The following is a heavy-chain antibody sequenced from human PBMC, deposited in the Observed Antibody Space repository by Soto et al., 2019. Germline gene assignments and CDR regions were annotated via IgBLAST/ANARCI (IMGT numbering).Heavy chain of an antibody. CDR3: ARSMNTVVTLDY. J-gene: IGHJ4*02. CDR1: GGSISSGGYY. Sequence: SETLSLTCTVSGGSISSGGYYWSWIRQHPGKGLEWIGYIYYSGSTYYNPSLKSRVTISVDTSKNQFSLKLSSVTAADTAVYYCARSMNTVVTLDYWGQGTLVTVSS. CDR2: IYYSGST. D-gene: IGHD2-15*01. V-gene: IGHV4-31*03.